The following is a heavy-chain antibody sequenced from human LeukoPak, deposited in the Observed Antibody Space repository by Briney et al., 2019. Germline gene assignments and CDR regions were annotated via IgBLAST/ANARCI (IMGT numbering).Heavy chain of an antibody. CDR3: ARVSTTMVRGYMDV. CDR2: ISAYNGNT. CDR1: GYTFTSYG. D-gene: IGHD3-10*01. Sequence: ASVKVSCKASGYTFTSYGISWVRQAPGQGLEWMGWISAYNGNTNYAQKLQGRVTMTTDTSTSTAYMELMSLRSDDTAVYYCARVSTTMVRGYMDVWGKGTTVTISS. V-gene: IGHV1-18*01. J-gene: IGHJ6*03.